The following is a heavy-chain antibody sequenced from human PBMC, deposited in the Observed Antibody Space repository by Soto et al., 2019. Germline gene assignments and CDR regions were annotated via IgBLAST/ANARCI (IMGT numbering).Heavy chain of an antibody. CDR2: IYYSGST. J-gene: IGHJ4*02. CDR3: VRGAMIVVVTQKVFYFDY. V-gene: IGHV4-31*03. CDR1: GGSISSGGYY. D-gene: IGHD3-22*01. Sequence: QVQLQESGPGLVKPSQTLSLTCTVSGGSISSGGYYWSWIRQHPGKGLEWIGYIYYSGSTYYNPSLKSRVTISVDTSKNQFSLKLSSVTAADTAVYYCVRGAMIVVVTQKVFYFDYWGQGTLVTVSS.